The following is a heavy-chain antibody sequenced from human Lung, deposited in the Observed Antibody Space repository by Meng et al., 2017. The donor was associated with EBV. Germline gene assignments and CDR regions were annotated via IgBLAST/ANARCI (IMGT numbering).Heavy chain of an antibody. Sequence: QVHLLRSGAEVKKPGASVRVSCEASGYTFASYGISWLRQAPGQGLEWMGWFVNNADTYSAQKFQGRVTMTTDTHTSTAFMELRSLRSDDTAVYYCARGTPGRSYSDYWGQGTLVTVSS. J-gene: IGHJ4*02. CDR2: FVNNADT. D-gene: IGHD3-10*01. CDR3: ARGTPGRSYSDY. V-gene: IGHV1-18*01. CDR1: GYTFASYG.